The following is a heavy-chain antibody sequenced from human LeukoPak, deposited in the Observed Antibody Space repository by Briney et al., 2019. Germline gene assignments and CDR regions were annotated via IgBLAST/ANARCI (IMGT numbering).Heavy chain of an antibody. Sequence: GGTLRLSCEASGFTFSDPYMSWIHQAPGKGLECLSYISGSGTDINYADSVRGRFTISRDNAKNLLYLQMNDLRLEDTAVYYCARTARHLDYWGQGTLVTVSS. J-gene: IGHJ4*02. D-gene: IGHD5-18*01. CDR2: ISGSGTDI. CDR1: GFTFSDPY. V-gene: IGHV3-11*04. CDR3: ARTARHLDY.